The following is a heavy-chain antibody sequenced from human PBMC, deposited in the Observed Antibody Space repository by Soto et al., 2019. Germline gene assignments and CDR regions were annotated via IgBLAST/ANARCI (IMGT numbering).Heavy chain of an antibody. CDR1: GFTFSSYA. CDR3: AKDLVYSSSWTYYYGMDV. J-gene: IGHJ6*02. CDR2: ISGSGGST. D-gene: IGHD6-13*01. V-gene: IGHV3-23*01. Sequence: PGGSLRLSCAASGFTFSSYAMSLVRQAPGKGLEWVSAISGSGGSTYYADSVKGRFTISRDNSKNTLYLQMNSLRAEDTAVYYCAKDLVYSSSWTYYYGMDVWGQGTTVTVSS.